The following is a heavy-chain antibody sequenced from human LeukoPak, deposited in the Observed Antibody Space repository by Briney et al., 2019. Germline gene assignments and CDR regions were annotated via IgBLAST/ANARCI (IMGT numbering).Heavy chain of an antibody. Sequence: SETLSLTCTVSGGSISSYYWSWIRQPPGKGLEWIGCIYYSGSTNYNPSLKSRVTISVDTSKNQFSLKLSSVTAADTAVYYCARDHPYCGGDCYSADAFDIWGQGTMVTVSS. D-gene: IGHD2-21*02. CDR1: GGSISSYY. J-gene: IGHJ3*02. CDR2: IYYSGST. CDR3: ARDHPYCGGDCYSADAFDI. V-gene: IGHV4-59*01.